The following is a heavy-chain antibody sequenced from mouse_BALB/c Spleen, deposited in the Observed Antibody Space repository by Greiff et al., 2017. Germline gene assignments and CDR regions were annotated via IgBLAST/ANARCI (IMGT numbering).Heavy chain of an antibody. CDR1: GFSLTSYG. V-gene: IGHV2-9*02. CDR3: ARDRGTSTLIDY. CDR2: IWAGGST. Sequence: VMLVESGPGLVAPSQSLSITCTVSGFSLTSYGVHWVRQPPGKGLEWLGVIWAGGSTNYNSALMSRLSISKDNSKSQVFLKMNSLQTDDTAMYYCARDRGTSTLIDYWGQGTTLTVSS. J-gene: IGHJ2*01. D-gene: IGHD2-1*01.